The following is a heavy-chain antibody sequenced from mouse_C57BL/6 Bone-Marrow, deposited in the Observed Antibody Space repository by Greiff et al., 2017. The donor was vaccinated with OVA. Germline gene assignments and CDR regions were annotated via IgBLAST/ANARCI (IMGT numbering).Heavy chain of an antibody. CDR1: GYSFTGYY. D-gene: IGHD1-1*01. Sequence: VQLQQSGPELVKPGASVKISCKASGYSFTGYYMNWVKQSPEKSLEWIGEINPSTGGTTYNQKFKAKATLTVDKSSSTAYMQLKSLTSEDSAVYYCARRDYYGSSYGFAYWGQGTLVTVSA. CDR3: ARRDYYGSSYGFAY. V-gene: IGHV1-42*01. J-gene: IGHJ3*01. CDR2: INPSTGGT.